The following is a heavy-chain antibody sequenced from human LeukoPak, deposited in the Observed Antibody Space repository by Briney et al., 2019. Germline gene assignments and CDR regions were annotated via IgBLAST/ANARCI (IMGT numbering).Heavy chain of an antibody. J-gene: IGHJ4*02. Sequence: ASVKVSCKASGYTFTGYYMHWARQAPGQGLEWMGWINPNSGGTNYAQKFQGRVTMTRDTSISTAYMELSRLRSDDTAVYYCAREADAAGYGALFDYWGQGTLVTVSS. D-gene: IGHD4-17*01. V-gene: IGHV1-2*02. CDR2: INPNSGGT. CDR3: AREADAAGYGALFDY. CDR1: GYTFTGYY.